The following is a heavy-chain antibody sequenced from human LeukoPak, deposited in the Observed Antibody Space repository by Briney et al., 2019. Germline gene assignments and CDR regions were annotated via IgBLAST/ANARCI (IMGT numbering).Heavy chain of an antibody. CDR2: MNSAGSTI. D-gene: IGHD3-10*01. V-gene: IGHV3-74*01. J-gene: IGHJ3*02. Sequence: GGSLRLSCAASGFTFSTSWMHWVRQAPGKGLMWVSRMNSAGSTIDYEDSVKGRFTISRDNAKNTLFLQMDSLRAEDTAVYYCARGSGPSAFDIWGQGTMVTVSS. CDR3: ARGSGPSAFDI. CDR1: GFTFSTSW.